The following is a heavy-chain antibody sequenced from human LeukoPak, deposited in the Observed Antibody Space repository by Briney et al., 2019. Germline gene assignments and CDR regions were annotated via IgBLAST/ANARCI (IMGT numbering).Heavy chain of an antibody. CDR3: AKGWEPYYKVSAIDY. D-gene: IGHD1-26*01. CDR2: TNGSGSST. J-gene: IGHJ4*02. V-gene: IGHV3-23*01. CDR1: GFTFSSYD. Sequence: SAGSLTLTCAASGFTFSSYDMSWVRQAPGKGLEWVSGTNGSGSSTYYADSVKGRFTISRDNSKNTLYLQMNSLRAEATVYYYCAKGWEPYYKVSAIDYWGQGALVTVSS.